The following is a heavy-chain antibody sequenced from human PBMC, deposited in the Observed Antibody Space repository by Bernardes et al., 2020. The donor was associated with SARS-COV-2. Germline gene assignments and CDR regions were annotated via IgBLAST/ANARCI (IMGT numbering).Heavy chain of an antibody. Sequence: GGSLRLSCAASGFTFSSYGMHWVRQAPGKGLEWVAVISYDGSNKYYGDSVKGRFTISRDNSKNTLYLQMNSLRAEDTAVYYCAKGARRLIGYYYYGLDVWGQGTTATVSS. J-gene: IGHJ6*02. CDR2: ISYDGSNK. V-gene: IGHV3-30*18. D-gene: IGHD1-1*01. CDR1: GFTFSSYG. CDR3: AKGARRLIGYYYYGLDV.